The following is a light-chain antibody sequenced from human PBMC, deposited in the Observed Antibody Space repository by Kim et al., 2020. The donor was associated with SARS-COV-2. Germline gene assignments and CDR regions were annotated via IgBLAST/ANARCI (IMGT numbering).Light chain of an antibody. CDR2: WAT. J-gene: IGKJ2*01. CDR3: QQHDSTPPT. V-gene: IGKV4-1*01. Sequence: RAPINCKTIQSVVDVSNKRNSSGCYQHKPRPPPTLLIYWATSPEGGVPDRFGGSAATTDSTPTISSLQAEDVAVYYWQQHDSTPPTFGQGTKLEI. CDR1: QSVVDVSNKRNS.